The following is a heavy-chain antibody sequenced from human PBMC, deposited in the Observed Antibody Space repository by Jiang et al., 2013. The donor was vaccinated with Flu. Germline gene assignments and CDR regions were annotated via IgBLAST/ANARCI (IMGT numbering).Heavy chain of an antibody. CDR2: INTNTGNP. CDR1: GYTFTSYA. CDR3: ARDPSPGLIAVAGVGDY. J-gene: IGHJ4*02. D-gene: IGHD6-19*01. V-gene: IGHV7-4-1*02. Sequence: KVSCKASGYTFTSYAMNWVRQAPGQGLEWMGWINTNTGNPTYAQGFTGRFVFSLDTSVSTAYLQISSLKAEDTAVYYCARDPSPGLIAVAGVGDYWGQGTLVTVSS.